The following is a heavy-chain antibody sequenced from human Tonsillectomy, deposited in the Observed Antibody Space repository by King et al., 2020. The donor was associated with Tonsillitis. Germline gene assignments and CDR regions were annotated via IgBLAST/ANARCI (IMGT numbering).Heavy chain of an antibody. D-gene: IGHD5-18*01. V-gene: IGHV3-23*04. Sequence: EVQLVESGGGLVQPGGSLRLSCAASGFTFSSSAMTWVRQAPGKGLEWVSGISGSGGRTNYADSVKGRFTISRDNSKNTLYLHMNILGAEDTALYYCAKVVSTAMVYYFDYWGQGTLVTVSS. J-gene: IGHJ4*02. CDR2: ISGSGGRT. CDR1: GFTFSSSA. CDR3: AKVVSTAMVYYFDY.